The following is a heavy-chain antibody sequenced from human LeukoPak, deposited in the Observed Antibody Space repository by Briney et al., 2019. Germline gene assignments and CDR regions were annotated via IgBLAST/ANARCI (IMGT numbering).Heavy chain of an antibody. CDR3: ARGTCGGDCDEPDHYYYMDV. D-gene: IGHD2-21*02. J-gene: IGHJ6*03. Sequence: ASVKVSCKASGYSFTGYYLHWVRQAPGQGLEWTGWIKPNSGGTNYALKFQGRVTLTRDTSISTAYMELSRLRSDDTAVYYCARGTCGGDCDEPDHYYYMDVWGKGTTVTVSS. CDR1: GYSFTGYY. CDR2: IKPNSGGT. V-gene: IGHV1-2*02.